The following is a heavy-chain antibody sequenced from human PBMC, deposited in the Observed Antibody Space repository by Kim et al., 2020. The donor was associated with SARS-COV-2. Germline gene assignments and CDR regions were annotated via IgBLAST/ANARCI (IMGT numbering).Heavy chain of an antibody. Sequence: ASVKVSCKVSGYTLTELSMHWVRQAPGKGLEWMGGFDPEDGETIYAQKFQGRVTMTEDTSTDTAYMELSSLRSEDTAVYYCAAGIAVAGTPDIYYYYGMDVWGQGTTVTVSS. D-gene: IGHD6-19*01. V-gene: IGHV1-24*01. CDR2: FDPEDGET. J-gene: IGHJ6*02. CDR3: AAGIAVAGTPDIYYYYGMDV. CDR1: GYTLTELS.